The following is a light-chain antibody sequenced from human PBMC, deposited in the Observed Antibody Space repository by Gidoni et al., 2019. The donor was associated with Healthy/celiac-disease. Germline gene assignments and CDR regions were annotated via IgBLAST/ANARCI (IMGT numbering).Light chain of an antibody. CDR1: QGMSSY. CDR2: AAS. Sequence: DIQLTQSPSFLSASVGDRVTITCLAGQGMSSYLSWYQQKPGKAPKLLIYAASTLQSGVPSRFIGSGSGTEFTLTISSLQPEDFATYYCQQLNSYPPLTFGGGTKVEIK. CDR3: QQLNSYPPLT. V-gene: IGKV1-9*01. J-gene: IGKJ4*01.